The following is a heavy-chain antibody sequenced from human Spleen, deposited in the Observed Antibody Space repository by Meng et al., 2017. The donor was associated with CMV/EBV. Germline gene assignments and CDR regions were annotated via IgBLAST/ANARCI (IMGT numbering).Heavy chain of an antibody. CDR2: IWFDGCNE. D-gene: IGHD2-21*01. CDR1: GFTFSDYG. Sequence: GESLKISCAASGFTFSDYGMHWVRQAPGKGLEWVAFIWFDGCNEYYADSVKGRFTISRDNSKNMVYLQMNSLRVEDAAVYYFAKVERVSGHYYYAMDVWGQGTTVTVSS. J-gene: IGHJ6*02. CDR3: AKVERVSGHYYYAMDV. V-gene: IGHV3-30*02.